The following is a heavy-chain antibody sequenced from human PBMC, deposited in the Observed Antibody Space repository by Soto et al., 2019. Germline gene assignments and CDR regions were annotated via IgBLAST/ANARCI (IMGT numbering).Heavy chain of an antibody. CDR1: GFTFSSYE. J-gene: IGHJ6*02. CDR3: ARVGSSSVMDV. Sequence: EVQLVESGGGLVQPGGSLRLSCAASGFTFSSYEMNWVRQAPGKGLEWVSYISSSGSTIYYADSVKGRFTISRDNAKNSLYLQMNRLRAEDTAVYYCARVGSSSVMDVWGQGTTVTVSS. V-gene: IGHV3-48*03. D-gene: IGHD6-6*01. CDR2: ISSSGSTI.